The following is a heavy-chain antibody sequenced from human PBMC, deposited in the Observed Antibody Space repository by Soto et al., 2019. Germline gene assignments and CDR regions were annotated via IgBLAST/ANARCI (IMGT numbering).Heavy chain of an antibody. V-gene: IGHV1-8*01. CDR1: GYTFTSYD. J-gene: IGHJ6*03. CDR2: MNPNSGNT. CDR3: ARGIRICSGGSCYLNYYYYYMDV. D-gene: IGHD2-15*01. Sequence: QVQLVQSGAEVKKPGASVKVSCKASGYTFTSYDINWVRQATGQGLEWMGWMNPNSGNTGYAQKFQGRVTMTRNTSISTAYMELSSLRSEDTAVYYCARGIRICSGGSCYLNYYYYYMDVWGKGTTVTVSS.